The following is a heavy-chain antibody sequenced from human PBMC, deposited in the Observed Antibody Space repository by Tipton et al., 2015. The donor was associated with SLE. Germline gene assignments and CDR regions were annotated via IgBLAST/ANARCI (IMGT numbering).Heavy chain of an antibody. D-gene: IGHD2-8*02. V-gene: IGHV4-31*03. CDR1: GGSISSGTYY. CDR2: IYNSGNT. Sequence: TLSLTCTVSGGSISSGTYYWSWIRQNPRKGLEWIGYIYNSGNTHYNPSLKSRVSISVDTSKNQFSLKLSSVTAADAAVYYCARVGVYGLGTNYYYYMDVWGKGTTVTVSS. CDR3: ARVGVYGLGTNYYYYMDV. J-gene: IGHJ6*03.